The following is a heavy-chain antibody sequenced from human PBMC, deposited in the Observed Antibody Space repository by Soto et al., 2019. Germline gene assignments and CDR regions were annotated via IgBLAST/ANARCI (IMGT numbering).Heavy chain of an antibody. Sequence: EVQLVESGGGLVQPGGSLRLSCAASGFTFSNYDMHWVRQTSGKGLEWVAGIGTDGDTSYPGSVKGRFSISREDAKNSFYLQMNSLRAEDTSVYYCASGGLYICGQGTLVTVSS. CDR2: IGTDGDT. CDR3: ASGGLYI. D-gene: IGHD3-16*01. J-gene: IGHJ4*02. V-gene: IGHV3-13*01. CDR1: GFTFSNYD.